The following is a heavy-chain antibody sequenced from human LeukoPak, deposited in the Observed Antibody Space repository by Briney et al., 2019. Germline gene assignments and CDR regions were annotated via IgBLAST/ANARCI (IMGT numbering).Heavy chain of an antibody. CDR2: ISAYNGIT. Sequence: ASVQVSCKASGYTFTSYGISGVRQAPGQGREGMGWISAYNGITNYEHKPQGRVTMTTDTSTSTAYRELRSLTSDDTAVYYCASDTYYSDSSGYFDYWGQGTLVTVSS. CDR3: ASDTYYSDSSGYFDY. V-gene: IGHV1-18*01. D-gene: IGHD3-22*01. CDR1: GYTFTSYG. J-gene: IGHJ4*02.